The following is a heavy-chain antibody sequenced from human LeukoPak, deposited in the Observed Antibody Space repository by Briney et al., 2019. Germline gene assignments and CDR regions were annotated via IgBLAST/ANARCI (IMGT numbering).Heavy chain of an antibody. V-gene: IGHV3-74*01. CDR3: ARFHPEKAYGMDV. CDR1: GFTFSSYW. Sequence: GGSLRLSCAASGFTFSSYWMHWVRQAPGKGLVWVSRINSDGSSTSYADSVKGRFTISRDNAKNTLYLQTNSLRAEDTALYYCARFHPEKAYGMDVWGQGTTVTVSS. CDR2: INSDGSST. J-gene: IGHJ6*02. D-gene: IGHD2-21*01.